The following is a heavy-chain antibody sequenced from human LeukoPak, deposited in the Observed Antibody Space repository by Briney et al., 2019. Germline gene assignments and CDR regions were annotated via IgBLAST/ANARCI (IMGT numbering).Heavy chain of an antibody. Sequence: PSETLSLTCTVSGGSISSYYWRWIRQPPGKGLEWIGYIYYSGSTNYNPSLKSRVTISVDTSKNQFSLKLSSVTAADTAVYYCARAQYQPPVVVNNWFDPWGQGTLVTVSS. V-gene: IGHV4-59*01. J-gene: IGHJ5*02. D-gene: IGHD2-2*01. CDR1: GGSISSYY. CDR2: IYYSGST. CDR3: ARAQYQPPVVVNNWFDP.